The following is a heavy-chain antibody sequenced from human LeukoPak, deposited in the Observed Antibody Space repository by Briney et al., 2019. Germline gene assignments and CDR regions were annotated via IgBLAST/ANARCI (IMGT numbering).Heavy chain of an antibody. CDR3: VKDSNSGHYFTDVFDV. CDR1: GFTFDDYA. Sequence: PGGSLRLSCAASGFTFDDYAMHWVRQAPGKGLEWVSGISWNSDSIGYADSVKGRFSISRDNAKNSLHLEMNSLRVDDTALYYCVKDSNSGHYFTDVFDVWGQGTMVTVSS. J-gene: IGHJ3*01. D-gene: IGHD3-3*01. V-gene: IGHV3-9*01. CDR2: ISWNSDSI.